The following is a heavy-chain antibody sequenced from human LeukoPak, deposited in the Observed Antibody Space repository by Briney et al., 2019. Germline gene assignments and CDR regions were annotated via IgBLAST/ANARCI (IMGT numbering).Heavy chain of an antibody. CDR3: ARLWRGTVTTFGYYFDY. J-gene: IGHJ4*02. CDR1: GGTFINYS. Sequence: ASVKVSCKASGGTFINYSITWVRQAPGQGPEWMGRIIPIIGMEDYAQKFQGRVTITADKSTSTAYMELSSLRSEDTAMYYCARLWRGTVTTFGYYFDYWGQGTLVTVSS. CDR2: IIPIIGME. D-gene: IGHD3-16*01. V-gene: IGHV1-69*02.